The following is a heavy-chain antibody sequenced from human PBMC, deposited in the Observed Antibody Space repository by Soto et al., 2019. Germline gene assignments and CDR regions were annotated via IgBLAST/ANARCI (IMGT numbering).Heavy chain of an antibody. CDR2: ISHDGSRK. CDR1: AFTLNNFG. CDR3: ARGCGCGYGLCYS. J-gene: IGHJ4*02. D-gene: IGHD3-22*01. Sequence: QAQLVESGGGVVQPGRSLRLSCTASAFTLNNFGIHWVRQAPGKGLEWVAVISHDGSRKYYQDSVKGRFTISRDNSKNTLYLQMNSVKTDGTAVYYCARGCGCGYGLCYSWGQGTLVIVSS. V-gene: IGHV3-30*03.